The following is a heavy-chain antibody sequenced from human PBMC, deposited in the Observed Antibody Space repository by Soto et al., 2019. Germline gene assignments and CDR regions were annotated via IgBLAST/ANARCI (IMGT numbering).Heavy chain of an antibody. D-gene: IGHD3-22*01. CDR1: GFTFSSYS. CDR3: ARDRLYDSSGPRGFGGYDI. Sequence: GGSLRLSCAASGFTFSSYSMNWVRQAPGKGLEWVSSISSSSSYIYYADSVKGRFTISRDNAKNSLYLQMNSLRAEDTAVYYCARDRLYDSSGPRGFGGYDIWGQGTMVTVSS. CDR2: ISSSSSYI. J-gene: IGHJ3*02. V-gene: IGHV3-21*01.